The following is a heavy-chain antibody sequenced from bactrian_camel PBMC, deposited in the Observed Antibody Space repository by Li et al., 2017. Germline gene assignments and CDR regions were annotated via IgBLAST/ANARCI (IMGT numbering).Heavy chain of an antibody. V-gene: IGHV3S53*01. D-gene: IGHD3*01. J-gene: IGHJ6*01. CDR1: GFLTSSNC. CDR2: IDSDGST. Sequence: HVQLVESGGGLVQPGGSLRLSCAASGFLTSSNCMGWFREAPGKEREGVAVIDSDGSTRYAAPVKGRFTISQDNAKNTLYLQMNSLKPEDTAMYYCAARRGYDDCSGERFGFWGQGTQVTVS. CDR3: AARRGYDDCSGERFGF.